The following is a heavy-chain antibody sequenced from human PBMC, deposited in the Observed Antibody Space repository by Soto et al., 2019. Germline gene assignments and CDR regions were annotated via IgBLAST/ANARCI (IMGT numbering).Heavy chain of an antibody. D-gene: IGHD4-17*01. CDR1: GYTFTSYG. V-gene: IGHV1-18*01. Sequence: QVQLVQSGAEVKKPGASVKVSCKASGYTFTSYGIIWVRQAPGQGLEWMGWISGYNGNTNYAQKLQGRVTMTTDTSTRTAYMELRSLRSDDTAVYYCARASTTVTPSRYFQHWGQGTLVTVSS. J-gene: IGHJ1*01. CDR2: ISGYNGNT. CDR3: ARASTTVTPSRYFQH.